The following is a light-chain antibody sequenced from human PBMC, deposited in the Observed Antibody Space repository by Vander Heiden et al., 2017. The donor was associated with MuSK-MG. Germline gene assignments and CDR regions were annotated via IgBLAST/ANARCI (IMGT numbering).Light chain of an antibody. CDR1: QSISTY. J-gene: IGKJ5*01. CDR3: QQRYRTPIT. V-gene: IGKV1-39*01. Sequence: DIQMTQSPSSLAASVGDRVAITCRASQSISTYLNWNQQKRGEVPKLLMYAASRLQSGVPSRFSGGGSGTDFTLTISSRQPEDFATYYCQQRYRTPITLGPGTRLEI. CDR2: AAS.